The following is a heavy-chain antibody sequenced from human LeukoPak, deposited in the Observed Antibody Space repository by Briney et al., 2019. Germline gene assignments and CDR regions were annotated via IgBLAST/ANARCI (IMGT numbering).Heavy chain of an antibody. Sequence: ASVKVSCKASGGTFSSYAISWVRQAPGQGLQWMGGIIPTFDTANYAQKFQRRLTITTDESTSTAYMEMSSLRSEDTAVYYCALSQDLSGRSCYSYYWGEASLATVSA. D-gene: IGHD2-15*01. J-gene: IGHJ4*02. CDR1: GGTFSSYA. CDR3: ALSQDLSGRSCYSYY. CDR2: IIPTFDTA. V-gene: IGHV1-69*05.